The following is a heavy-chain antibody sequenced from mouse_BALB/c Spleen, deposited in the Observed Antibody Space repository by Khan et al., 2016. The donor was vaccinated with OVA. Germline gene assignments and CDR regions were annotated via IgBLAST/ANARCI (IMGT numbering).Heavy chain of an antibody. D-gene: IGHD2-14*01. CDR3: ARAYYRYDGYYAMDY. J-gene: IGHJ4*01. CDR1: GFSLSRYN. V-gene: IGHV2-6-4*01. Sequence: QVQLKESGPGLVAPSQSLSITCTVSGFSLSRYNIHWVRQPPGKGLEWLGMIWGGGGTDYNSTLKSRLSISKDNSKSQVFLKMNSLQTGDTAMYDCARAYYRYDGYYAMDYWGQGTSVTVSS. CDR2: IWGGGGT.